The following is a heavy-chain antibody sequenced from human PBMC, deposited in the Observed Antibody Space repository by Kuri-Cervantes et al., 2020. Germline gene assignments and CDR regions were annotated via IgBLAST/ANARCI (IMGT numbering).Heavy chain of an antibody. D-gene: IGHD3-9*01. V-gene: IGHV3-21*05. J-gene: IGHJ4*02. Sequence: GGSLRLSCAASGFTFSSYSMNWVRQAPGKGLYWVSYITSGSSAIYYADSVKGRFTISRDNAKNTLYLQMNSLRAEDTAVYYCARDQDYDILTGYYLWGQGTLVTVSS. CDR2: ITSGSSAI. CDR3: ARDQDYDILTGYYL. CDR1: GFTFSSYS.